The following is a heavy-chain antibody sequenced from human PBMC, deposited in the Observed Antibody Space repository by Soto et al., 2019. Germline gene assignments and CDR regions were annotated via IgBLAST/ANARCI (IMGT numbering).Heavy chain of an antibody. J-gene: IGHJ4*02. CDR1: GFTFSSYW. D-gene: IGHD3-22*01. CDR3: VRENYDRSGGK. V-gene: IGHV3-74*01. CDR2: INSDGTST. Sequence: EVQLVESGGGLVQPGGSLRLSCAASGFTFSSYWMHWVRQAPGKGLVWVSCINSDGTSTTYADSVKGRFTISRDNAKNSLYLQMNSMRAEVTAVCYCVRENYDRSGGKWGQGTLVTVSS.